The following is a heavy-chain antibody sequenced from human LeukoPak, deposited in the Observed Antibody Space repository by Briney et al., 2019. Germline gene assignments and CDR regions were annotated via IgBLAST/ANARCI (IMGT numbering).Heavy chain of an antibody. CDR1: GGSISSGDYY. Sequence: PSETLSLTCTVSGGSISSGDYYWSWIRQPPGTGLEWIGYIYYSGSTYYNPSLKSRVTISVDTSKNQFSLKLNSVTAEDTAVYYCARVGYYYDSGGYSWGQGTLVTVSS. CDR2: IYYSGST. D-gene: IGHD3-22*01. J-gene: IGHJ5*02. CDR3: ARVGYYYDSGGYS. V-gene: IGHV4-30-4*01.